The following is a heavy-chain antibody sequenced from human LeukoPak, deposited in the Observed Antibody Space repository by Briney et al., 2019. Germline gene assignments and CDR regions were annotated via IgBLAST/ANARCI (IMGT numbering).Heavy chain of an antibody. CDR1: GFTFTTYT. J-gene: IGHJ5*02. CDR3: ARGAPIRVAVAATFDP. Sequence: ASVKVSCRTSGFTFTTYTMHWVRQAPGQRLEWMGWINAANGNTQYSQKFQGRVTITRDTSASTAYMELSSLRSEDTAVYYCARGAPIRVAVAATFDPWGQGTLVTVPS. CDR2: INAANGNT. D-gene: IGHD6-19*01. V-gene: IGHV1-3*01.